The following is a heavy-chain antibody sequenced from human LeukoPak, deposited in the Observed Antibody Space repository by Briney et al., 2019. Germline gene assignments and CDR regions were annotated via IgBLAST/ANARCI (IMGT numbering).Heavy chain of an antibody. CDR1: GFTFSSYE. CDR3: AKSNGYGLIDI. CDR2: IFYSGST. D-gene: IGHD3-22*01. Sequence: GSLRLSCAASGFTFSSYEMNWVRQPPGKALEWIGNIFYSGSTYYSPSLKSRVTISLDTSRNQFYLKLNSVTAADTAVYYCAKSNGYGLIDIWGQGTMVTVSS. V-gene: IGHV4-59*12. J-gene: IGHJ3*02.